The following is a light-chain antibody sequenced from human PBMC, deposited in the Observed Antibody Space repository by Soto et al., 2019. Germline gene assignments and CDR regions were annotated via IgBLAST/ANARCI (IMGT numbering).Light chain of an antibody. CDR1: SGSVSTNYY. CDR3: VLYMGRGIWV. Sequence: QTVVTQEPSFSVSPGGTVTLTCGLSSGSVSTNYYPSWYQQTPGQAPRTLIYSTNTRSSGVPDRFSGSILGNKAALTITGAQADDESDYYCVLYMGRGIWVFGGGTKLTVL. J-gene: IGLJ3*02. V-gene: IGLV8-61*01. CDR2: STN.